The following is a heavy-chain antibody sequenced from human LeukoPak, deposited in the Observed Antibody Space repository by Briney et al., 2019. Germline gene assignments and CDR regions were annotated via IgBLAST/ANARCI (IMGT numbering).Heavy chain of an antibody. Sequence: GGSLRLSCAASGFTFTNYWMPWVRQAPGKGLVWVSRINSDGSSKSYADSVKGRFTISRDNAKNTLYLQMNSLRAEDTAVYYCARDNGDYNWFDPWGQGILVTVSS. CDR2: INSDGSSK. V-gene: IGHV3-74*01. CDR3: ARDNGDYNWFDP. CDR1: GFTFTNYW. D-gene: IGHD2-21*02. J-gene: IGHJ5*02.